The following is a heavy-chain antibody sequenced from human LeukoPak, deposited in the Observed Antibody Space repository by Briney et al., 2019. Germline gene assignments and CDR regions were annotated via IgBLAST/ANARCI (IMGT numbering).Heavy chain of an antibody. CDR2: IYYSGST. CDR3: ARLGAPLEFDY. J-gene: IGHJ4*02. D-gene: IGHD4/OR15-4a*01. Sequence: PETLSLTCTVSGGSISSSSYYWGWIRQPPGKGLEWIGSIYYSGSTYYNPSLKSRVTLSVDTSKNQFSLKLSSVTAADTAVYYCARLGAPLEFDYWGQGTLVTVSS. CDR1: GGSISSSSYY. V-gene: IGHV4-39*01.